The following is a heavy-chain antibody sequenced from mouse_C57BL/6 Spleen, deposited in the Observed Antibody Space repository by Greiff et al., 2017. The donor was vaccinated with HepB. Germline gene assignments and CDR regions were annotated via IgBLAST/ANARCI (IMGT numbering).Heavy chain of an antibody. CDR3: ARGEANWDYFDY. V-gene: IGHV1-22*01. CDR1: GYTFTDYN. D-gene: IGHD4-1*01. CDR2: INPNNGGT. J-gene: IGHJ2*01. Sequence: QLQQSGPELVKPGASVKMSCKASGYTFTDYNMHWVKQSHGKSLEWIGYINPNNGGTSYNQKFKGKATLTVNKSSSTAYMELRSLTSEDSAVYYCARGEANWDYFDYWGQGTTLTVSS.